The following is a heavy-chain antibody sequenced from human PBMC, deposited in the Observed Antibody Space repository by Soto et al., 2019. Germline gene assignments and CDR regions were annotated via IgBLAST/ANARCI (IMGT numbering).Heavy chain of an antibody. V-gene: IGHV2-5*01. D-gene: IGHD2-8*01. J-gene: IGHJ4*02. CDR3: AHRRVGNGLDY. CDR2: THWNDDN. Sequence: QITLKESGPTLVKPTQTLTLTCTFSGFSLSTSGVGVGWIRQPPGKALEWLAVTHWNDDNHYSPSLKSRLTITKDTSKTQVVLTMTNMDPVDTATYYCAHRRVGNGLDYWGQGTLVTVSS. CDR1: GFSLSTSGVG.